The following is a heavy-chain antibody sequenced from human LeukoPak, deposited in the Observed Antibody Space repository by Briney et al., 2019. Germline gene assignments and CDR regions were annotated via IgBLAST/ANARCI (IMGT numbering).Heavy chain of an antibody. J-gene: IGHJ4*02. Sequence: PGGSLRLSCAASGFTFSSYSMNWVRQAPGKGLEWVSSISSSSSYIYYADSVKGRFTISRDSAKNSLYLQMNSLRAEDTAVYYCARAPQENDYGDYWGQGTLVTVSS. V-gene: IGHV3-21*01. CDR2: ISSSSSYI. CDR3: ARAPQENDYGDY. CDR1: GFTFSSYS.